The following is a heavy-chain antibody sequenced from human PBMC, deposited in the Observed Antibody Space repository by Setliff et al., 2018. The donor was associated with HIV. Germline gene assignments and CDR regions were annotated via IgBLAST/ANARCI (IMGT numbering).Heavy chain of an antibody. CDR3: ARDPLDGDGPFDY. J-gene: IGHJ4*02. D-gene: IGHD7-27*01. Sequence: ASVKVSCKASGYIFTNYAMQWVRQAPGQGLEWMGWINTGNGSTKYSQKFQGRVTISRDTFASTVYMELSSLRSEDTAVYYCARDPLDGDGPFDYWGQGTLVTVSS. CDR1: GYIFTNYA. V-gene: IGHV1-3*04. CDR2: INTGNGST.